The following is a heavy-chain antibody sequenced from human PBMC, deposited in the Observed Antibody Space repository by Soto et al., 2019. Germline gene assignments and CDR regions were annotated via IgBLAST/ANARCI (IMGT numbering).Heavy chain of an antibody. D-gene: IGHD3-10*01. CDR1: GFTFSSYA. CDR2: ISGSGGST. J-gene: IGHJ4*02. V-gene: IGHV3-23*01. CDR3: AKDRRRRLLWFGELLFDY. Sequence: GGSLRLSCAASGFTFSSYAMSWVRQAPGKGLEWVSAISGSGGSTYYADSVKGRFTISRDNSKNTLYLQMNSLRAEDTAVYYCAKDRRRRLLWFGELLFDYWGQGTLVTVS.